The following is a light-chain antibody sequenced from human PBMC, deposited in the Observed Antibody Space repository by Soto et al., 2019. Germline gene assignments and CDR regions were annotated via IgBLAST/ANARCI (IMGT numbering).Light chain of an antibody. V-gene: IGKV1-12*01. CDR1: QGISNW. J-gene: IGKJ5*01. CDR2: AAS. Sequence: DIQMTQSPSSVSASVGDRVSITCRASQGISNWLAWYQQKPGRAPKLLIYAASTLQSGVPSRFSGSGSGTDFTLTISCLQSEDFATYYCQQYYSYPITFGQGTRLEIK. CDR3: QQYYSYPIT.